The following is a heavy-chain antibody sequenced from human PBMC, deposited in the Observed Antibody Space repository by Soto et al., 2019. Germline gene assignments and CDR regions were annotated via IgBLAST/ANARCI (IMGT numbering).Heavy chain of an antibody. CDR2: IWYDGSNK. V-gene: IGHV3-33*01. D-gene: IGHD3-22*01. CDR3: AREKVITIGQYYYYGMDV. Sequence: QVQLVESGGGVVQPGRSLRLSCAASGFTFSSYGMHWVRQAPGKGLEWVAVIWYDGSNKYYADSVKGRFTISRDNSNNTLYLQMNSLRAEDTAVYYCAREKVITIGQYYYYGMDVWGQGTTVTVSS. J-gene: IGHJ6*02. CDR1: GFTFSSYG.